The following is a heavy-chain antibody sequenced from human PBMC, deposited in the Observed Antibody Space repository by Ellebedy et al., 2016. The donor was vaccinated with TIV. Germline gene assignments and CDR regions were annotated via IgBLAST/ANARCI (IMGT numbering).Heavy chain of an antibody. CDR1: GFTFSAYY. V-gene: IGHV3-21*01. D-gene: IGHD3-10*01. J-gene: IGHJ5*01. Sequence: GGSLRLSXAASGFTFSAYYMSWVRQAPGKGLEWVSSISSSSSYIYYADSVKGRFTISRDNSKNTLYLQMNNLRAEDTAVFYCAGGGPGNYYYDSWGQGTLVTVSS. CDR2: ISSSSSYI. CDR3: AGGGPGNYYYDS.